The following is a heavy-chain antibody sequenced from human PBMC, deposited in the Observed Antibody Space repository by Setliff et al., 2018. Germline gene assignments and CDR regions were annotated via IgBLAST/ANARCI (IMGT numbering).Heavy chain of an antibody. CDR3: ASSSGSYPGSNYYYYGMDV. V-gene: IGHV4-61*08. CDR1: GGSISSGDYY. CDR2: INHSGST. J-gene: IGHJ6*02. D-gene: IGHD1-26*01. Sequence: SETLSLTCTVSGGSISSGDYYWSWIRQPPGKGLEWIGEINHSGSTNYNPSLKSRVTISVDTSKNQFSLKLSSVTAADTAVYYCASSSGSYPGSNYYYYGMDVWGQGTTVTVSS.